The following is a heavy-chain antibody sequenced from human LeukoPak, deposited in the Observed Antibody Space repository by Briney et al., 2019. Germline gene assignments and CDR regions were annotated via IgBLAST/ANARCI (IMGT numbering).Heavy chain of an antibody. CDR1: GGSSSGYY. CDR2: INHSGST. Sequence: PSETLSLTCAVYGGSSSGYYWSWIRQPPGKGLEWIGEINHSGSTNYNPSLKSRVTISVDTSKNQFSLKLSPVTAADTAVYYCARGGRYSYGYLSDFDYWGQGTLVTVSS. V-gene: IGHV4-34*01. D-gene: IGHD5-18*01. CDR3: ARGGRYSYGYLSDFDY. J-gene: IGHJ4*02.